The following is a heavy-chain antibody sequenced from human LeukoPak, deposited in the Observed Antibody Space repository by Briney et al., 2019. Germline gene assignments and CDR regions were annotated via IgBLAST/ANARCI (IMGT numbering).Heavy chain of an antibody. CDR2: ISGSGRKT. D-gene: IGHD3-22*01. Sequence: GGTLRLSCEASGFTFRSYGMSWVRQAPGKGLEWVSVISGSGRKTDYADSVKGRFTISRDNSKNTLYLQMNSLRAEDTAVYYCGSGVYYDSSGYIRGIEDYWGQGTLVTVSS. J-gene: IGHJ4*02. CDR1: GFTFRSYG. V-gene: IGHV3-23*01. CDR3: GSGVYYDSSGYIRGIEDY.